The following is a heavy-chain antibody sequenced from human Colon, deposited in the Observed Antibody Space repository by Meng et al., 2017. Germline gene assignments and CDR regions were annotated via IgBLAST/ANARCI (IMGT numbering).Heavy chain of an antibody. D-gene: IGHD6-13*01. J-gene: IGHJ4*02. Sequence: GSLRLSCTVSGGSISRKNYNWGWIRQPPGKGLEWIGNFYYTGSTYYNPSLKSRVAISGDTSKNQSSLELRSVTAADTAVYYCVGGYSSSWYDYWGQGTLVPSPQ. CDR3: VGGYSSSWYDY. CDR2: FYYTGST. CDR1: GGSISRKNYN. V-gene: IGHV4-39*07.